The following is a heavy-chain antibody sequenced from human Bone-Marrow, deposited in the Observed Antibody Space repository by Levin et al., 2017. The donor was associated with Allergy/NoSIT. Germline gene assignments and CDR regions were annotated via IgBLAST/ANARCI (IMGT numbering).Heavy chain of an antibody. CDR1: GFSVTEYY. CDR2: IYHGGDI. CDR3: AREYYLDV. J-gene: IGHJ6*03. Sequence: LSCTVSGFSVTEYYWGWIRQPPGKGLEWIGTIYHGGDIYYNPSLKSRVTISIDTSKNQFSLKVTSMTAADSAVYYCAREYYLDVWGKGTTVTVSS. V-gene: IGHV4-38-2*02.